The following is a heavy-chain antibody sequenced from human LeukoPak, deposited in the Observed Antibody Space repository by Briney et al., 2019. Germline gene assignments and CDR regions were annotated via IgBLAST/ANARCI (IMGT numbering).Heavy chain of an antibody. CDR2: INHSGST. Sequence: SEALFLTCAIHGGSFSGYYWSWIRQPPGKGHERIGEINHSGSTNYNPSLKSRVTLAVDPSQNQFALKLSSVTPADPAVYYCARGKSIDYWGQGTLVTVSS. CDR1: GGSFSGYY. J-gene: IGHJ4*02. CDR3: ARGKSIDY. V-gene: IGHV4-34*01. D-gene: IGHD2/OR15-2a*01.